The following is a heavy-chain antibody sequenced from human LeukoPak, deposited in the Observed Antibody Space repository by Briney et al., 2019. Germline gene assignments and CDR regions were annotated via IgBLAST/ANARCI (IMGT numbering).Heavy chain of an antibody. CDR3: ARVGYSSDWGYYYYYMDV. CDR1: GGSFSGYY. CDR2: INHSGST. V-gene: IGHV4-34*01. Sequence: NSSETLSLTYAVYGGSFSGYYWSWIRQPPGKGLEWIGEINHSGSTNYNPSLKSRVTISVDTSKNQFSLKLSSVTAADTAVYYCARVGYSSDWGYYYYYMDVWGKGTTVTVSS. D-gene: IGHD6-19*01. J-gene: IGHJ6*03.